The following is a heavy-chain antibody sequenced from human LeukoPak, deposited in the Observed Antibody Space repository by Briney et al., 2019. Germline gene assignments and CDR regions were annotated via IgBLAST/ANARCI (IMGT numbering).Heavy chain of an antibody. J-gene: IGHJ4*02. CDR1: GYTFTGYY. CDR3: ARDDSGYSSGWDFDY. V-gene: IGHV1-2*04. CDR2: INPNSGGT. D-gene: IGHD6-19*01. Sequence: ASVKVSCKASGYTFTGYYMHWVRQAPGQGLEWMGWINPNSGGTNYAQKFQGWVTMTRDTSISTAYMELSRLRSDDTAVYYCARDDSGYSSGWDFDYWGQGTLVTVSS.